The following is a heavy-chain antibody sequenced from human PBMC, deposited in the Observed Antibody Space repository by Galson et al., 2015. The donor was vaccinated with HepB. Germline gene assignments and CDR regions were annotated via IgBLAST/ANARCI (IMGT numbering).Heavy chain of an antibody. V-gene: IGHV3-64D*06. CDR2: IFSNGGST. CDR1: GFTFSDFP. J-gene: IGHJ4*02. Sequence: SLRLSCAASGFTFSDFPMHWVRQTPGKGLEFVSSIFSNGGSTDYADSVKGRFTISRDNSKNTLYLQMSSLRPGDTAVYYCVKDNWADSYGSGSYGGGFGYWGQGTLVSVSS. D-gene: IGHD3-10*01. CDR3: VKDNWADSYGSGSYGGGFGY.